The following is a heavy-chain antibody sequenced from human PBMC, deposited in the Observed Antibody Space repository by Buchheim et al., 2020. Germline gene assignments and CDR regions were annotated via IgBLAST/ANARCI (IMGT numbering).Heavy chain of an antibody. CDR2: ISSSSSYT. V-gene: IGHV3-11*06. D-gene: IGHD6-19*01. Sequence: QVQLVESGGGLVKPGGSLRLSCAASGFTFSDYYMSWIRQAPGKGLEWVSYISSSSSYTNYADSVKGRFTISRDNAKNSLYLPMNSQRAEDTAVYYYATRGGYSSGWYVADYFDYWGQGTL. CDR1: GFTFSDYY. J-gene: IGHJ4*02. CDR3: ATRGGYSSGWYVADYFDY.